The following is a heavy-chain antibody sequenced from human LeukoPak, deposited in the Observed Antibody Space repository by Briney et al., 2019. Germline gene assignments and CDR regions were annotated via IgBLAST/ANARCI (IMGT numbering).Heavy chain of an antibody. CDR2: INHSGST. D-gene: IGHD3-22*01. J-gene: IGHJ4*02. CDR1: GGSFSGNY. Sequence: SETLSLTCAVYGGSFSGNYWTWIRQPPGKGLEWIGEINHSGSTNYNPSLKSRLTISLDTSKNQFSLRLSSVTAAGTAVYYCARVTGYMIEDYFDYWGQGTLVTVSS. CDR3: ARVTGYMIEDYFDY. V-gene: IGHV4-34*01.